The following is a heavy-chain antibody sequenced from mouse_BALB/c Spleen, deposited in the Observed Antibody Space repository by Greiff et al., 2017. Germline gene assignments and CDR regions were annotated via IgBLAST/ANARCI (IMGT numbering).Heavy chain of an antibody. D-gene: IGHD2-1*01. Sequence: EVKLLESGGGLVQPGGSLKLSCAASGFAFSRYWMSWVRQAPGKGLEWIGEINPDSSTINYTPSLKDKFIISRDNAKNTLYLQMSKVRSEDTALYYCARGGGNYGDYYAMDYWGQGTSVTVSS. CDR2: INPDSSTI. CDR1: GFAFSRYW. V-gene: IGHV4-1*02. CDR3: ARGGGNYGDYYAMDY. J-gene: IGHJ4*01.